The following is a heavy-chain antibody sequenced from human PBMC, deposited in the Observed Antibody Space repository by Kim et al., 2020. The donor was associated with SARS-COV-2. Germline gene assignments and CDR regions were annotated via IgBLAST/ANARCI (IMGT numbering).Heavy chain of an antibody. V-gene: IGHV4-59*01. Sequence: SETLSLTCTVSGGSISSYYWSWIRQPPGKGLEWIGYIYYSGSTNYNPSLKSRVTISIDTSKNQFSLKLNSVTAADTAVYYCARVDIRSFGFGELYFDYWGQGTLVTVSS. D-gene: IGHD3-10*01. J-gene: IGHJ4*02. CDR1: GGSISSYY. CDR3: ARVDIRSFGFGELYFDY. CDR2: IYYSGST.